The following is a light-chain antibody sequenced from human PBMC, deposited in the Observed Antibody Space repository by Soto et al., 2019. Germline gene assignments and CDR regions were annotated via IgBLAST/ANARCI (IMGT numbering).Light chain of an antibody. Sequence: EIVLTQSPGTQSLSPGDGATLSCRASQSVSSSCLAWYQQKPGQAPRLLIYGVSSRATGIPNRFSGSGSGTDFTLTISRLEREDFAVYYCQQYGNSPRTFGQGTKVEI. V-gene: IGKV3-20*01. CDR1: QSVSSSC. CDR2: GVS. CDR3: QQYGNSPRT. J-gene: IGKJ1*01.